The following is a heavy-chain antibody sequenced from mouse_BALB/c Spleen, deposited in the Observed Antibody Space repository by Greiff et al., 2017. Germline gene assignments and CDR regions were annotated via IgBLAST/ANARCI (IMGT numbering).Heavy chain of an antibody. J-gene: IGHJ1*01. CDR3: ARDKGSSYWYFDV. CDR2: IRNKANGYTK. V-gene: IGHV7-3*02. D-gene: IGHD1-1*01. Sequence: EVMLVESGGGLVQPGGSLRLSCATSGFTFTDYYMSWVRQPPGKALEWLGFIRNKANGYTKEYSASVKGRFTISRDNSQSVLYLQMNTLRAEDSATYYCARDKGSSYWYFDVWGAGTTVTVSS. CDR1: GFTFTDYY.